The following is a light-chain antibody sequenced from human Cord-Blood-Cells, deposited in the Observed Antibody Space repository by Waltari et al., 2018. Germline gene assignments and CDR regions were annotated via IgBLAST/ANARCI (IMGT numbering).Light chain of an antibody. CDR1: LSVFYSSNNKNY. CDR3: QQYYSTPLT. V-gene: IGKV4-1*01. J-gene: IGKJ4*01. Sequence: DIVMTQSPDSLAVSLGERAPLNCKSLLSVFYSSNNKNYLAWYQHKPGQHPKLHIYWASTRESGVPDRFSGSGSGTDFTLTISSLQAEDVAVYYCQQYYSTPLTFGGGTKVEFK. CDR2: WAS.